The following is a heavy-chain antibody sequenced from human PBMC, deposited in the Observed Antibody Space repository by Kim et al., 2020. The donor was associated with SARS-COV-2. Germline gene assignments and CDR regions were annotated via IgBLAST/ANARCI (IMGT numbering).Heavy chain of an antibody. CDR3: ARWEYSSGWYHFDY. V-gene: IGHV1-69*02. D-gene: IGHD6-19*01. J-gene: IGHJ4*02. Sequence: QKFQGRVTITADKSTSTAYMELSSLRSEDTAVYYCARWEYSSGWYHFDYWGQGTLVTVSS.